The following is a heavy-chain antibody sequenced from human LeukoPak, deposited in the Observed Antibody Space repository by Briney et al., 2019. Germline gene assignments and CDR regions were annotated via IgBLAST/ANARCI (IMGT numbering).Heavy chain of an antibody. Sequence: GGSLRLSCAASGFTFSNAWMSWVRQAPGKGLEWVGRIKSKTDGGTTDYAAPVKGRFTISRDDSKNTLYLQMNSLRAEDTAVYYCATSVGVPDAFDIWGQGTMVTVSS. V-gene: IGHV3-15*01. CDR2: IKSKTDGGTT. CDR3: ATSVGVPDAFDI. J-gene: IGHJ3*02. D-gene: IGHD3-16*01. CDR1: GFTFSNAW.